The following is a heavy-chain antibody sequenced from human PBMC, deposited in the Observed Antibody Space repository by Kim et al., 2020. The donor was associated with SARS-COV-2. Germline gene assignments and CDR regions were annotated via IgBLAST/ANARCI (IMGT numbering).Heavy chain of an antibody. Sequence: ASVKVSCKASGYTFTGYYMHWVRQAPGQGLEWMGWINPNSGGTNYAQKFQGRVTMTRDTSISTAYMELSRLRSDDTAVYYCATERGIYGSWSYGLFDYWGQGTLVTVSS. CDR3: ATERGIYGSWSYGLFDY. V-gene: IGHV1-2*02. D-gene: IGHD3-10*01. J-gene: IGHJ4*02. CDR1: GYTFTGYY. CDR2: INPNSGGT.